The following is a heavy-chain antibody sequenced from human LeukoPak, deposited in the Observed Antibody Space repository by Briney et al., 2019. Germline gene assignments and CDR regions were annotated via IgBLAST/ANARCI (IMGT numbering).Heavy chain of an antibody. D-gene: IGHD5-12*01. CDR1: GFTFSSYG. CDR3: ARGMGGYGGYDY. Sequence: GGSLRLSCVASGFTFSSYGMHWVRQAPGKGLEWVSVIYSGGSSYYADSVKGRFTISRDNSKNTVYLQMNSLRVEDTAVYYCARGMGGYGGYDYWGQGTLVTVSS. J-gene: IGHJ4*02. V-gene: IGHV3-66*01. CDR2: IYSGGSS.